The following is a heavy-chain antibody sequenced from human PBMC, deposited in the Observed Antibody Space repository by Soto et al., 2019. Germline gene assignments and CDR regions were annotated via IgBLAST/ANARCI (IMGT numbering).Heavy chain of an antibody. CDR2: INAGNGNT. V-gene: IGHV1-3*01. Sequence: ASVKVSCKASGYTFTSYAMHWVRQAPGQRLEWMGWINAGNGNTKYSQKFQGRVTITRDTSASTAYMELSSLRSEDTAVYYCARDLSPRRDSTYYDFWSGYPALGYWGQGTLVTVSS. D-gene: IGHD3-3*01. CDR1: GYTFTSYA. J-gene: IGHJ4*02. CDR3: ARDLSPRRDSTYYDFWSGYPALGY.